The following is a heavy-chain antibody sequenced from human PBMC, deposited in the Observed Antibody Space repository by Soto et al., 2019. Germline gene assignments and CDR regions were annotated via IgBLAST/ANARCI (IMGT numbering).Heavy chain of an antibody. D-gene: IGHD6-6*01. V-gene: IGHV4-30-2*01. CDR1: GGSISSGGYS. CDR2: IYHSGST. CDR3: AGCIAARPLGY. J-gene: IGHJ4*02. Sequence: QLQLQESGSGLVKPSQTLSLTCAVSGGSISSGGYSWSWIRQPPGKGLEWIGYIYHSGSTDYNPSLNSRVTTSVHRSTNPFSLNLASLTAADTAVYYCAGCIAARPLGYWGQRTLVTLSS.